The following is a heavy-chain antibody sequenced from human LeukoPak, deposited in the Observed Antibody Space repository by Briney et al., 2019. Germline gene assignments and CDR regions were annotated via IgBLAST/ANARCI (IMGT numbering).Heavy chain of an antibody. CDR2: IKPDGSEN. CDR3: ARGHYGMDV. J-gene: IGHJ6*02. Sequence: GGSLRLSCAASEFILSNWWRTWIRQAPGKGLEWVASIKPDGSENYYVDSVKGRLTVSRDNARGSLYLQMNSLGAEDTAVYYCARGHYGMDVWGQGTTVTVSS. CDR1: EFILSNWW. V-gene: IGHV3-7*01.